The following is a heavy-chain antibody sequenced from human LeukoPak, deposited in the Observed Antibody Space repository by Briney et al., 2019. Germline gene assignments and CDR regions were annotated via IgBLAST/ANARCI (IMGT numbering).Heavy chain of an antibody. J-gene: IGHJ3*02. D-gene: IGHD1-26*01. CDR1: GFTFSSHW. Sequence: GGSLRLSCAASGFTFSSHWMHWVRQAPGKGLVWVSRIKGDGSSPTYADSVKGRLTISRDNAKNTLYLQMNGLRAEDTAMYYCARVRPRVGATNDAFDIWGQGTMVTVSS. V-gene: IGHV3-74*01. CDR2: IKGDGSSP. CDR3: ARVRPRVGATNDAFDI.